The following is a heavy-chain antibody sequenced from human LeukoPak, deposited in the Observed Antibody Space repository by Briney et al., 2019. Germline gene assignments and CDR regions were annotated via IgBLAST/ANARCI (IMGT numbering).Heavy chain of an antibody. V-gene: IGHV4-61*02. Sequence: PSQTLSLTCTVSGGSISSGSYYWSWIRQPAGKGLEWIGRIYTSGSTNYNPSLKSRVTISVDTSKNQFSLKLSSVTAADTAVYYCARRGEEQQLVQVDYWGQGTLVTVSS. J-gene: IGHJ4*02. CDR2: IYTSGST. D-gene: IGHD6-13*01. CDR3: ARRGEEQQLVQVDY. CDR1: GGSISSGSYY.